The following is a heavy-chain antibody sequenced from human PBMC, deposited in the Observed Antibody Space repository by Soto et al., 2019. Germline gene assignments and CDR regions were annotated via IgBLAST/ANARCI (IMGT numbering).Heavy chain of an antibody. CDR2: ISAYNGNT. D-gene: IGHD6-19*01. Sequence: ASVKISCKASGYTFTSYGISWVRQAPGQGLEWMGWISAYNGNTNYAQKLQGRVTMTTDTSTSTAYMDLRSLRSADTAVYYSARDGTSTEWLVLFAFDIWGQGTMVTVSS. CDR3: ARDGTSTEWLVLFAFDI. V-gene: IGHV1-18*01. J-gene: IGHJ3*02. CDR1: GYTFTSYG.